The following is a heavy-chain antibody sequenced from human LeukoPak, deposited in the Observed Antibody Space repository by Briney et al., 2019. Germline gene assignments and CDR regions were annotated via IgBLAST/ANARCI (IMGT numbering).Heavy chain of an antibody. D-gene: IGHD3-22*01. V-gene: IGHV3-53*01. CDR3: ARGDDSGYHDYFDY. CDR2: IYTGGNT. Sequence: SGGSLRLSCAVSGFTVDSNYLSWVRQAPGKGLEWVSTIYTGGNTYYAASVKGRFTISRDFSKNTVFLHMNSLRAEDTAMYYCARGDDSGYHDYFDYWGQGALVTVSS. J-gene: IGHJ4*02. CDR1: GFTVDSNY.